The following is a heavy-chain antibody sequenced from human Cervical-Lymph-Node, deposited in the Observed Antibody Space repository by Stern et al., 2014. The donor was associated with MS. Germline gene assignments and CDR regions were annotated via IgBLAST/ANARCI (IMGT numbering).Heavy chain of an antibody. D-gene: IGHD1-26*01. V-gene: IGHV2-70*01. J-gene: IGHJ6*02. CDR2: IDWTNDK. CDR3: ARMVGATGYYYDVDV. CDR1: GFSLSSDGMC. Sequence: MQSGPAVVKPTQTLTLTCTFSGFSLSSDGMCVTWIRQPPGKALEWLALIDWTNDKYYNTSLKTRLTISKDTPKNQVVLTMTNIDPMDTATYYCARMVGATGYYYDVDVWGQGTTVTVSS.